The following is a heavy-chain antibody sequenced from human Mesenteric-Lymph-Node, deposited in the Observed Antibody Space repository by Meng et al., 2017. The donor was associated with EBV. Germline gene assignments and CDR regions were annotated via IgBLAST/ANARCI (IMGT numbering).Heavy chain of an antibody. D-gene: IGHD2-15*01. CDR3: ARDLYVVVAAAGHNLFDP. J-gene: IGHJ5*02. V-gene: IGHV3-21*01. CDR2: ISDSSSNI. Sequence: EVQLVESXXGXVKPGXXLXXXXXXTGFTFSDYSMNWVRHAPGKGLEWVSYISDSSSNINYADSVKGRFTISRDNAKNSLYLQMNSLRPEDTAIYYCARDLYVVVAAAGHNLFDPWGQGTMVTVSS. CDR1: GFTFSDYS.